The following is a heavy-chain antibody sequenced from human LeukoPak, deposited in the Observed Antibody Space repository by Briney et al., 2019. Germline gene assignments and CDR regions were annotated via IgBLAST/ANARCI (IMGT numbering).Heavy chain of an antibody. J-gene: IGHJ4*02. V-gene: IGHV3-30*03. CDR2: ISYDGSDK. D-gene: IGHD3-10*01. CDR3: AREAMVRGVRQYYFDY. Sequence: GGSLRLSCAASGFTFSIYDMHWVRQAPGKGLEWVAVISYDGSDKYFADSVKGRFTISRDNAKNSLYLQMNSLRAEDTAVYYCAREAMVRGVRQYYFDYWGQGTLVTVSS. CDR1: GFTFSIYD.